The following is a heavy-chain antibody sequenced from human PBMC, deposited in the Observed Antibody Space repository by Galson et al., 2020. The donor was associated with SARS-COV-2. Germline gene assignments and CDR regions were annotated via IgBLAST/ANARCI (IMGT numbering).Heavy chain of an antibody. J-gene: IGHJ4*02. CDR3: ARDPYSYGLTYYLND. Sequence: PRGSLRPSCPASGFTFSTSAITWPRQAPGKALEWVAILSSAGTNKYYADSVKGRFTISRDNSKNTVYLQMNSLRAEDTAVYYWARDPYSYGLTYYLNDWGQGTLVSVSS. CDR1: GFTFSTSA. D-gene: IGHD5-18*01. V-gene: IGHV3-30-3*01. CDR2: LSSAGTNK.